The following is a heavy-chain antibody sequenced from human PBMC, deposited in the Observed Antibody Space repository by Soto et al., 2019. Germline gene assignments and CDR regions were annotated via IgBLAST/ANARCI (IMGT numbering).Heavy chain of an antibody. CDR2: IYHSGYT. CDR1: GGSISSGGYA. CDR3: ARDSLTGNYFDP. J-gene: IGHJ5*02. D-gene: IGHD1-7*01. Sequence: QMRLQESGSGLVKPSQTLSLTCAVSGGSISSGGYAWNWIRQPPGKGLEWIGYIYHSGYTSYNPSLKNRFTISVDKSTNQFSLTLSFVTAADTAVYYCARDSLTGNYFDPWGQGTLVTVSS. V-gene: IGHV4-30-2*01.